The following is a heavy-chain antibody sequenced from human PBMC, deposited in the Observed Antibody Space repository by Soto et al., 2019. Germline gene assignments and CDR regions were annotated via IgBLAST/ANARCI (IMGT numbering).Heavy chain of an antibody. V-gene: IGHV1-69*01. Sequence: QVQLVQSGAEVKKPGSSVKVSCKASGGTFSSYAISWVRQAPGQALEWMGGIIPIFGTANYAQKFQGRVTITADESTSTGYMELSSLRSEDTALYYCARDRSIVVVTNDAFDIWGQGTMVTVSS. CDR3: ARDRSIVVVTNDAFDI. D-gene: IGHD2-21*02. CDR1: GGTFSSYA. CDR2: IIPIFGTA. J-gene: IGHJ3*02.